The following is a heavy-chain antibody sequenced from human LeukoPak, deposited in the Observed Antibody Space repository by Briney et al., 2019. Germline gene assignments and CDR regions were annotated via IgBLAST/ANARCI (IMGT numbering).Heavy chain of an antibody. CDR1: GGSISSGDYY. Sequence: PSETLSLTCTVSGGSISSGDYYWSWIRQPPGKGLEWIGYIYHSGSTYYNPSLKSRVTISVDRSKNQFSLKLSSVTAADTAVYYCVRVMNWFDPWGQGTLVTVSS. CDR2: IYHSGST. J-gene: IGHJ5*02. CDR3: VRVMNWFDP. V-gene: IGHV4-30-4*01.